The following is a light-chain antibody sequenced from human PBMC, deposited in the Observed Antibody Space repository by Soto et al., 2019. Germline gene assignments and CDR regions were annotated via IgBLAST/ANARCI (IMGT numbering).Light chain of an antibody. J-gene: IGKJ2*01. V-gene: IGKV4-1*01. Sequence: DIVMTQSPDSLAVSLGERATINCKSSQSVLYSSNNKNYLAWYQKKAGQPPKLLIYWASTRESGVPDRFSGSGSGTDFTLTISSLQAEDGAVYYCQQYYSTPPYTFGQGTKLEIK. CDR1: QSVLYSSNNKNY. CDR2: WAS. CDR3: QQYYSTPPYT.